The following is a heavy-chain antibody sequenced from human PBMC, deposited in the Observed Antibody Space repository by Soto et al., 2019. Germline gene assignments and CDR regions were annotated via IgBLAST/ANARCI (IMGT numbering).Heavy chain of an antibody. CDR1: GYTFTGYY. D-gene: IGHD5-18*01. CDR2: INPNSGGT. J-gene: IGHJ3*02. V-gene: IGHV1-2*04. Sequence: ASVKVSCKASGYTFTGYYMHWVRQAPGQGLEWMGWINPNSGGTNYAQKFQGWVTMTRDTSIGTAYMELSRLRSDDTAVYYCARAYTRVDTAMVTPAFDIWGQGTMVTVS. CDR3: ARAYTRVDTAMVTPAFDI.